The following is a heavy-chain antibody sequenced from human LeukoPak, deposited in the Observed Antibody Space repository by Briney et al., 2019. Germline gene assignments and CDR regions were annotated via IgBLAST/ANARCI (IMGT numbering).Heavy chain of an antibody. Sequence: GGTLRLSCAASGFTFSSYGMSWVRQAPGKGLGWVSTSSGSGGTTYYADSVKGRFTISRDNSKNTLYLQMNSLRTEDTAVYYCAKGGISWYYYMDVWGKGTTVAVSS. CDR3: AKGGISWYYYMDV. J-gene: IGHJ6*03. CDR2: SSGSGGTT. D-gene: IGHD1-26*01. CDR1: GFTFSSYG. V-gene: IGHV3-23*01.